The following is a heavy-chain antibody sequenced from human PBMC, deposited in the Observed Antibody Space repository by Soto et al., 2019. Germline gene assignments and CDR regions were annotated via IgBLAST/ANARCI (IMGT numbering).Heavy chain of an antibody. J-gene: IGHJ6*01. CDR1: VFTFSSYG. CDR3: ARERISMVRGVIDELYYYYYGMEV. V-gene: IGHV3-33*01. Sequence: VGSLRLSCASSVFTFSSYGMHCVRHSPGKWLEWVAVIWYDGSNKYYADSVKGRFTISRDNSKNTLYLQMNSLRAEDTAVYYCARERISMVRGVIDELYYYYYGMEVWGQGTTVNVSS. D-gene: IGHD3-10*01. CDR2: IWYDGSNK.